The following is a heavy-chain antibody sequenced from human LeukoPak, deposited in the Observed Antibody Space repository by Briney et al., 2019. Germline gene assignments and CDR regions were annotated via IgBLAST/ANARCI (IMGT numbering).Heavy chain of an antibody. Sequence: ASVKVSCKTSGYTFTGYYMHWVRQAPGQGLEWMGWINPNSGGTNYAQKFQGWVTMTRDTSISTAYMELSRLRSDDTAVYYCARSTDIVGATNWFDPWGQGTLVTVSS. CDR3: ARSTDIVGATNWFDP. CDR2: INPNSGGT. V-gene: IGHV1-2*04. CDR1: GYTFTGYY. J-gene: IGHJ5*02. D-gene: IGHD1-26*01.